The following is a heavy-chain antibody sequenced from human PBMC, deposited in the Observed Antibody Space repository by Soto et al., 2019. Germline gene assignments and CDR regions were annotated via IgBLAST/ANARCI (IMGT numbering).Heavy chain of an antibody. D-gene: IGHD1-26*01. CDR3: ETEMGATQGPFDN. CDR2: LSNTGRRT. J-gene: IGHJ4*02. Sequence: EVQVLESGGGLVQPGGSLRLSCVVSVFPFGANAMSWVRQAPGKGLEWVSGLSNTGRRTSYADSVKGRFNISRDNSENTVYMQMNSLRVEDTAVYYCETEMGATQGPFDNWGQVTLVTVSS. CDR1: VFPFGANA. V-gene: IGHV3-23*01.